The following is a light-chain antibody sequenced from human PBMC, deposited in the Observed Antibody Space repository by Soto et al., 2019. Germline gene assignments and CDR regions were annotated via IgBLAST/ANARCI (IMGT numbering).Light chain of an antibody. V-gene: IGLV4-69*01. CDR3: QTWGTGFQV. CDR1: SGHSTFA. J-gene: IGLJ3*02. CDR2: LNSDGSH. Sequence: QAVVTQSPSASASLGASVKLTCTLSSGHSTFAIAWHQQQPEKGPRFLMNLNSDGSHTKGDGIPDRFSGSSSGAERYLTISSLQSEDEADYYCQTWGTGFQVFGGGTKLTVL.